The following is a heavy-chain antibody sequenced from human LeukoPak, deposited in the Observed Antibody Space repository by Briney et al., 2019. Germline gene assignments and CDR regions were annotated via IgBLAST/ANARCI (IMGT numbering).Heavy chain of an antibody. V-gene: IGHV1-2*02. CDR2: INPNSGGT. CDR3: ARECDYGSGSYYNQGYDP. Sequence: GASVKVSCKASGYTFTGYYMHWVRQAPGQGIEWMGWINPNSGGTNYAQKFQGRVTMTRDTSISTAYMELSRLRSDDTAVYYCARECDYGSGSYYNQGYDPWGQGTLVTVSS. D-gene: IGHD3-10*01. CDR1: GYTFTGYY. J-gene: IGHJ5*02.